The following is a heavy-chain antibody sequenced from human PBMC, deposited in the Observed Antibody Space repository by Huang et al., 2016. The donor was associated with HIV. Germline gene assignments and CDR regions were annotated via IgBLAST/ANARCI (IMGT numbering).Heavy chain of an antibody. V-gene: IGHV3-74*01. D-gene: IGHD3-22*01. CDR1: GFSISSYW. CDR3: ARDPRIQSWLNFFDY. CDR2: MNSDGSST. J-gene: IGHJ4*02. Sequence: EVQLVESGGGLVQPGGSLRLSCAASGFSISSYWMHWVRQAPGKGLVLVSRMNSDGSSTIYADSVKGRFTISRDNAKNTLYLQMNSLRAEDTAVYYCARDPRIQSWLNFFDYWGQGTLVSVSS.